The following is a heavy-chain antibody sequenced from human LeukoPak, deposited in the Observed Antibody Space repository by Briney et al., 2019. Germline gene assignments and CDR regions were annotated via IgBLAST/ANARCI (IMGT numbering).Heavy chain of an antibody. CDR3: VKDNPLDY. V-gene: IGHV3-30*02. CDR1: GFTFSNYG. Sequence: GGSLRLSCGASGFTFSNYGMLWVRQAPGKGLEWVAFIRYDGNNKLYADSMRGRFTISRDNSKNTLYLHINSLRAEDTAVYYCVKDNPLDYWGQGTLVTVSS. CDR2: IRYDGNNK. D-gene: IGHD1-14*01. J-gene: IGHJ4*02.